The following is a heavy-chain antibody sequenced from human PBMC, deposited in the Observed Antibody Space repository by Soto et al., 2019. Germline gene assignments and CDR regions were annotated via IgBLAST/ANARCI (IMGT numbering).Heavy chain of an antibody. Sequence: ASVKISCKASGYTFTGYYMHWVRQAPGQGLEWMGWINPNSGGTNYAQKFQGRVTMTRDTSISTAYMELSRLRSDDTAVYYCARVSLKRWLRDTDYYYYYGMDVWGQGTTVTVSS. CDR3: ARVSLKRWLRDTDYYYYYGMDV. CDR1: GYTFTGYY. CDR2: INPNSGGT. V-gene: IGHV1-2*02. D-gene: IGHD5-12*01. J-gene: IGHJ6*02.